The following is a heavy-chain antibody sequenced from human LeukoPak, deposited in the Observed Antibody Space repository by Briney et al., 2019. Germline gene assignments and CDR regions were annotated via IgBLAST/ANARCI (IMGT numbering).Heavy chain of an antibody. D-gene: IGHD3-22*01. Sequence: GASVKVSCKASGYTFTGYYMHWVRQAPGQGLEWMGWINPNSGGTNYAQKFQGRATMTRDTSISTAYMELSRLRSDDTAVYYCARAVRGYYDSSGPFDYWGQGTLVTVSS. J-gene: IGHJ4*02. CDR3: ARAVRGYYDSSGPFDY. V-gene: IGHV1-2*02. CDR1: GYTFTGYY. CDR2: INPNSGGT.